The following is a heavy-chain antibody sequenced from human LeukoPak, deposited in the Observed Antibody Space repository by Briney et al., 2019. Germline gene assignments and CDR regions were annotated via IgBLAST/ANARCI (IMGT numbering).Heavy chain of an antibody. J-gene: IGHJ4*02. CDR1: EFSVGSNY. Sequence: GGSLRLSCAASEFSVGSNYMTWVRQAPGKGLEWVSLIYSGGSTYYADLVKGGFTISRENSRNTRYLQLNTLKAEDTPFIYFARGPSGYHNTGGQGTLVTVSS. V-gene: IGHV3-66*01. CDR3: ARGPSGYHNT. D-gene: IGHD5-12*01. CDR2: IYSGGST.